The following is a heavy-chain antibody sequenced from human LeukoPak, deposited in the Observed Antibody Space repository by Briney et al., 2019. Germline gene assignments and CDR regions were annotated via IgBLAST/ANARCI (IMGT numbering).Heavy chain of an antibody. CDR2: IYTSENT. Sequence: SETLSLTSTVSGDSISSYYWSWIRQPAGKGLEWIGRIYTSENTNYNPSLKSRVTMSVDRSKNQFSLKLSSVTAADTAVYYCARERGYCFDPWGQGMLVTVSS. J-gene: IGHJ5*02. V-gene: IGHV4-4*07. CDR1: GDSISSYY. D-gene: IGHD3-3*01. CDR3: ARERGYCFDP.